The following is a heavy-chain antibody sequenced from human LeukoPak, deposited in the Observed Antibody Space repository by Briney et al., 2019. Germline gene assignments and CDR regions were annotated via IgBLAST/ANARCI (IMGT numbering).Heavy chain of an antibody. CDR1: GFTFSSYA. V-gene: IGHV3-23*01. J-gene: IGHJ4*02. CDR3: AKDQGDYYDSSGSTYSDY. D-gene: IGHD3-22*01. CDR2: ISGSGGST. Sequence: GGSLRLSCAASGFTFSSYAMSWVRQAPGPGLEWVSAISGSGGSTYYADSVKGRFTISRDNSKNTLYLQMNSLRAEDTAVYYCAKDQGDYYDSSGSTYSDYWGQGTLVPVSS.